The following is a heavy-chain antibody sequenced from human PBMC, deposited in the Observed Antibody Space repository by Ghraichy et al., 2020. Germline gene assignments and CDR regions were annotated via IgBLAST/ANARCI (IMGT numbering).Heavy chain of an antibody. CDR1: GGSISSSNW. CDR3: ASWLAVYSSSWPQTDY. V-gene: IGHV4-4*02. CDR2: IYHSGST. Sequence: SETLSLTCAVSGGSISSSNWWSWVRQPPGKGLEWIGEIYHSGSTNYNPSLKSRVTISVDKSKNQFSLKLSSVTAADTAVYYCASWLAVYSSSWPQTDYWGQGTLVTVSS. D-gene: IGHD6-13*01. J-gene: IGHJ4*02.